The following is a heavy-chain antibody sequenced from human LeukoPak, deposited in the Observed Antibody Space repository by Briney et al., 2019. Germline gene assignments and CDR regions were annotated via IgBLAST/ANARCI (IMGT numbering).Heavy chain of an antibody. CDR1: GSTFTNYW. J-gene: IGHJ3*02. CDR3: ARRRYCSSTSCYAGAFDI. D-gene: IGHD2-2*01. V-gene: IGHV5-51*01. CDR2: IYPGDSDT. Sequence: GASLKISCKGSGSTFTNYWIAWVRQMPGKGLEWMGIIYPGDSDTRYSPSFQGQVTISVDKSISTAYLQWSSLKASDTAMYYCARRRYCSSTSCYAGAFDIWGQGTMVTVSS.